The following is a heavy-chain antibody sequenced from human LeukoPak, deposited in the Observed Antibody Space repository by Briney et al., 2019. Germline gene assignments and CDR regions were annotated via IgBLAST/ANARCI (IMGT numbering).Heavy chain of an antibody. V-gene: IGHV4-59*01. CDR3: ARSRYSSGWYRDNWFDP. CDR2: IISTGTI. CDR1: GASISGYY. D-gene: IGHD6-19*01. J-gene: IGHJ5*02. Sequence: PSETLSLTCTVSGASISGYYWSWIRQPPGKRLEWIGYIISTGTINYNPSLKSRVTISIDTSKNQLSLQLTSVTAADTAVYYCARSRYSSGWYRDNWFDPWGQGTLVTVSS.